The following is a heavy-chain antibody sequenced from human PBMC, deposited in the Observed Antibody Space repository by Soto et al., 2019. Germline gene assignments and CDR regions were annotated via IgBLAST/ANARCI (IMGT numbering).Heavy chain of an antibody. CDR1: GFTFSSYW. CDR3: ARDGDFGNFQH. D-gene: IGHD7-27*01. V-gene: IGHV3-7*01. CDR2: IKQDGSET. J-gene: IGHJ1*01. Sequence: EVQLVESGGGLVQPGGSLRLSCAASGFTFSSYWMSWVRQAPGKGLEWVANIKQDGSETYYVDSVKGRFTISRDNAKNSLYLQMNSLRAEYTAVYYCARDGDFGNFQHWGQGTLVTVSS.